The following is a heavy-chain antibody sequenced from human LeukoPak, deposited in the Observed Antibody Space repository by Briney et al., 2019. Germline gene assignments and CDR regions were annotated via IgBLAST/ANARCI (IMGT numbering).Heavy chain of an antibody. CDR3: ARGLGDSSGYYYSDY. D-gene: IGHD3-22*01. V-gene: IGHV1-69*13. J-gene: IGHJ4*02. Sequence: ASVKVSCKTSGGTFGTYAISWVRQAPGQGLEWMGGIIPIFGTGNYAQKFQDRVTITADESTSTAYMELSSLRSEDTAVYYCARGLGDSSGYYYSDYWGQGTLVTVSS. CDR2: IIPIFGTG. CDR1: GGTFGTYA.